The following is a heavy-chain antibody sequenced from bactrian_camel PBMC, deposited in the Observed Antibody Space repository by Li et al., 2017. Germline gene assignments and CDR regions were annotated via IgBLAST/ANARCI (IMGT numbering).Heavy chain of an antibody. CDR1: GYTYRNYY. J-gene: IGHJ4*01. D-gene: IGHD6*01. Sequence: QVQLVESGGGSVQSGGSLRLSCAASGYTYRNYYMGWFRQAPGKEREVVAALVPSGGRPQYADSVKGRFTISQDNGKDTVYLQMNSLKPEDTAMYYCAKAKDGGSWPTAGYNYWGQGTQVTVS. CDR3: AKAKDGGSWPTAGYNY. CDR2: LVPSGGRP. V-gene: IGHV3-3*01.